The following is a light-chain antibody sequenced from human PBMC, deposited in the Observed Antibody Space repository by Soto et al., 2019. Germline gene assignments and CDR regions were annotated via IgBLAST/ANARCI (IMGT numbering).Light chain of an antibody. J-gene: IGKJ4*01. CDR3: QQRSNWPLT. V-gene: IGKV2D-29*01. Sequence: DIVMTQTPLSLSVTSGQPASISCKSSQSLLHSDGKTYLYWYLQKPGQPPQLLIYEVSNRFSGVPDRFSGSGSGTDFTLTISSLEPEDFAVYYCQQRSNWPLTFGGGTKVDIK. CDR1: QSLLHSDGKTY. CDR2: EVS.